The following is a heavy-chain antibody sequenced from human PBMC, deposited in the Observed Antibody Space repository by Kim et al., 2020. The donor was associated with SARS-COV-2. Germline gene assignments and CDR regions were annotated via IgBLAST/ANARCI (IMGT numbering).Heavy chain of an antibody. V-gene: IGHV3-74*01. J-gene: IGHJ4*02. CDR1: GFTFSRDW. CDR3: ANAMSGTSNY. Sequence: GGSLRLSCAASGFTFSRDWMHWVRQAPGKGLAWVSLINSDGTSTSYADSVKGRFTISRDNAKNTLYLQMNSLRAEDTAVYYCANAMSGTSNYWGQGTLVSVSS. D-gene: IGHD3-10*01. CDR2: INSDGTST.